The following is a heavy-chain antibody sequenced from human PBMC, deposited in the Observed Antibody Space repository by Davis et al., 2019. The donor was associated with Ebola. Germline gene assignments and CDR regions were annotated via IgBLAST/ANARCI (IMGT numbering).Heavy chain of an antibody. D-gene: IGHD6-13*01. Sequence: GESLKISCAASGFTFSGSAMHWVRQAPGKGLEWVSVIYSGGSTYYADSVKGRFTISRDNSKNTLYLQMNSLRAEDTAVYYCARDRYSSSWYGYWGQGTLVTVSS. V-gene: IGHV3-66*01. J-gene: IGHJ4*02. CDR3: ARDRYSSSWYGY. CDR1: GFTFSGSA. CDR2: IYSGGST.